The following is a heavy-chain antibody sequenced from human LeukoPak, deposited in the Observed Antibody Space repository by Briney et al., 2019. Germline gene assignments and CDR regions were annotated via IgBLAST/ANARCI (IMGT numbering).Heavy chain of an antibody. V-gene: IGHV1-18*01. D-gene: IGHD2-15*01. CDR3: ARGAPRSVVVGGGTNYYGMDV. Sequence: ASVKVSCKASGYTCTSYGNSWVRHAPGQGLEWMGWISAYNGNTNYAQKLQGRVTMTTDTSTSTAYMEQRSLRTDDTAVYYWARGAPRSVVVGGGTNYYGMDVWGQGTTVTVSS. J-gene: IGHJ6*02. CDR2: ISAYNGNT. CDR1: GYTCTSYG.